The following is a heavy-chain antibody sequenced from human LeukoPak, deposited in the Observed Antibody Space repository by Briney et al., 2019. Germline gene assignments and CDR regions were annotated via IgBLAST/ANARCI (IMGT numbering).Heavy chain of an antibody. Sequence: PSETLSLTCTVSGGSISSSSYYWGWIRQPPGKGLEWIGSIYYSGITYYNPSLKSRVTISVDTSKNQFSLKLSSVTAADTAVYYCAREDSSSWYHWGQGTLVTVSS. J-gene: IGHJ5*02. V-gene: IGHV4-39*02. D-gene: IGHD6-13*01. CDR3: AREDSSSWYH. CDR2: IYYSGIT. CDR1: GGSISSSSYY.